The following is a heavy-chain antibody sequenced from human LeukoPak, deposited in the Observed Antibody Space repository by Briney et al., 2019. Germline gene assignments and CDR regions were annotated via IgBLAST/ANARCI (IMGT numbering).Heavy chain of an antibody. J-gene: IGHJ4*02. Sequence: SETLSLTCTVSGGSISSGDYYWSWIRQPPGKGLEWIGYIYYSGSTYYNPSPKSRVTISVDTSKNQFSLKLSSVTAADTAVYYCAREDGGWIDYWGQGTLVTVSS. CDR2: IYYSGST. D-gene: IGHD2-15*01. CDR3: AREDGGWIDY. CDR1: GGSISSGDYY. V-gene: IGHV4-30-4*01.